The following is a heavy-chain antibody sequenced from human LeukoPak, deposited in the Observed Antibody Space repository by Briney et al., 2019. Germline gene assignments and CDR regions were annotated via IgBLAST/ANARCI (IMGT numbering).Heavy chain of an antibody. J-gene: IGHJ2*01. CDR2: ISGSGGST. Sequence: SGGSLRLSCAASGFTFSSYWMHWVRQAPGKGLEWVSGISGSGGSTYYADSVKGRFTISRDSSKNTEYLQMNSLRAEDTAVYYCAKDIVVVPAPVGYFDLWGRGTLVTVSS. CDR1: GFTFSSYW. V-gene: IGHV3-23*01. D-gene: IGHD2-2*01. CDR3: AKDIVVVPAPVGYFDL.